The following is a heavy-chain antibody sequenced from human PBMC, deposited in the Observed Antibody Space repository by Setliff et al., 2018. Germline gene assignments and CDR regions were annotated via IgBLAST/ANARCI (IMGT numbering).Heavy chain of an antibody. J-gene: IGHJ6*03. V-gene: IGHV3-15*01. D-gene: IGHD2-15*01. CDR1: GFSFSSAW. Sequence: GGSLRLSCAASGFSFSSAWMNWVRQAPGKGLEWVGRIKNKVDGGTIDYAAPVKGRFTISRDDSKNTLYLQMSSLRSEDTAVYYCARVRDCSGGTCHRGVYHYMDVWGKGTTVTVSS. CDR2: IKNKVDGGTI. CDR3: ARVRDCSGGTCHRGVYHYMDV.